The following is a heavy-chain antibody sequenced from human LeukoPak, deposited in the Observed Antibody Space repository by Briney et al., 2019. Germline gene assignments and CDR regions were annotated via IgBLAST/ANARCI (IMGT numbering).Heavy chain of an antibody. CDR2: INPNSGGT. Sequence: GASVKVSCKASGYTFTGYYMHWVRQAPGQGLEWMGWINPNSGGTNYAQKFQGRVTMTRDTSISTAYMELSRLRSDDTAVYYCVRDDESFDGMDVWGQGTTVTVSS. CDR1: GYTFTGYY. CDR3: VRDDESFDGMDV. D-gene: IGHD3-16*01. V-gene: IGHV1-2*02. J-gene: IGHJ6*02.